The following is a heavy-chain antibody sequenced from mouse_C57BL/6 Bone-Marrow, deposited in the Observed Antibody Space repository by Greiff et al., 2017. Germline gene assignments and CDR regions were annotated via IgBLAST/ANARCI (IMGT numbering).Heavy chain of an antibody. CDR3: AKEDETAQASFAY. CDR2: IYPRSGNT. V-gene: IGHV1-81*01. Sequence: VQLQQSGAELARPGASVKLSCKASGYTFTSYGISWVKQRTGQGLEWIGEIYPRSGNTYYNEKFKGKATLTADKSSSTAYMELRSLTSEDSAVYFCAKEDETAQASFAYWGQGTLVTVSA. D-gene: IGHD3-2*02. CDR1: GYTFTSYG. J-gene: IGHJ3*01.